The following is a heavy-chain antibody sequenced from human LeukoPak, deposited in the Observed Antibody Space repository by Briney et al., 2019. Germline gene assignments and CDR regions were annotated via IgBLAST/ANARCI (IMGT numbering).Heavy chain of an antibody. CDR2: IYHSGST. V-gene: IGHV4-38-2*01. J-gene: IGHJ4*02. CDR1: GYSISSGYY. Sequence: SETLSLTCAVSGYSISSGYYWGWIRQPPGKGLGWIGSIYHSGSTYYNPSLKSRVTISVDTSKNQFSLKLSSVTAADTAVYYCARFRDRDIVVVPAAGAFFDYWGQGTLVTVSS. CDR3: ARFRDRDIVVVPAAGAFFDY. D-gene: IGHD2-2*01.